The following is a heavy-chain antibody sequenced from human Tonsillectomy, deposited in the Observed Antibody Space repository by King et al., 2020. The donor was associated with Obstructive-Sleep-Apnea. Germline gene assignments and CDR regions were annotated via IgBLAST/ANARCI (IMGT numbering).Heavy chain of an antibody. Sequence: VQLVESGGGLVKPGGSLRLSCAASGFTFSDYYMSWIRQAPGKGLEWAAYICTDGIYTNYADSVKGRFTISRDNARNSLYLQMNSLRAEDTAVYYCARGRLGGLRYFDWLLFFVYWGQGTLVTVSS. CDR3: ARGRLGGLRYFDWLLFFVY. CDR2: ICTDGIYT. D-gene: IGHD3-9*01. J-gene: IGHJ4*02. CDR1: GFTFSDYY. V-gene: IGHV3-11*06.